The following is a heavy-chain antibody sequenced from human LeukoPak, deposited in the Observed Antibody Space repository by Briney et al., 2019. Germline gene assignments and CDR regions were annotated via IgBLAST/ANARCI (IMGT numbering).Heavy chain of an antibody. V-gene: IGHV4-39*07. Sequence: SETLSLTCTVSGGSISSSSYYLGWIRQPPGKGLEWIGSIYYSGSTYYNPSLKSRVTISVDRSKNQFSLKLSSVTAADTAVYYCARGGYYYYGMDVWGQGTTVTVSS. J-gene: IGHJ6*02. CDR3: ARGGYYYYGMDV. CDR1: GGSISSSSYY. CDR2: IYYSGST.